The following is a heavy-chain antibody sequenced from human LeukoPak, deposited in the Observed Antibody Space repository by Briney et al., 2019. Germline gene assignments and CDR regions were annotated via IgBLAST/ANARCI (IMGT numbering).Heavy chain of an antibody. Sequence: SETLSLTCTVPGGSISSGSYYWSWIRQPAGKGLEWIGRIYTSGSTNYNPSLKSRVTISVDTSKNQFSLKLSSVTAADTAVYYCARAGGYLLYFDSWGQGTLATVSS. V-gene: IGHV4-61*02. CDR1: GGSISSGSYY. CDR2: IYTSGST. CDR3: ARAGGYLLYFDS. D-gene: IGHD5-12*01. J-gene: IGHJ4*02.